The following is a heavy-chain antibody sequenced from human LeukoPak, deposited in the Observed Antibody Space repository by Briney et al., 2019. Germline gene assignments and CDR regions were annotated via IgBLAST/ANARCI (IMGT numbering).Heavy chain of an antibody. V-gene: IGHV3-23*01. J-gene: IGHJ4*02. CDR2: ISGSGGST. CDR3: AKDHESGYDYVWGSYRYSFAY. D-gene: IGHD3-16*02. Sequence: GGSLRLSCAASKFTFSSYAMSWVRQALGKGLEWVSTISGSGGSTYYADSVKGRFTISRDNSKNTLYLQMNSLRAEDTAVYYCAKDHESGYDYVWGSYRYSFAYWGQGTLVTVSS. CDR1: KFTFSSYA.